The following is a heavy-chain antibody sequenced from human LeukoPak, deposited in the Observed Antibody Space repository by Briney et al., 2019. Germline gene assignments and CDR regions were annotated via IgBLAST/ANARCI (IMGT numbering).Heavy chain of an antibody. CDR2: ISSNGGST. CDR3: VKDWGRGWYRFDC. CDR1: GFTFSSYA. J-gene: IGHJ4*02. V-gene: IGHV3-64D*09. Sequence: PGESLRLSCSASGFTFSSYALHWVRQAQGKGLESVSAISSNGGSTSYADSVKGRFTISRDNSKNTLYLQMSSLRAEDTAVYYCVKDWGRGWYRFDCWGQGTLVTVSS. D-gene: IGHD6-19*01.